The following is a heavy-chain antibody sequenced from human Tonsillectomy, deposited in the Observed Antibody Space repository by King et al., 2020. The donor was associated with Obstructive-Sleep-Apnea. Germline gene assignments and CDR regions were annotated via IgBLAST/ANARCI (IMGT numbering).Heavy chain of an antibody. Sequence: VQLVESGGGVVQPGRFLRLSCAASGFTFSSYGMHWVRQAPGKGLEWVAVIWSDGSNTYYGDSVKGRFTISRDNSKNMLYLQMNSLRVEDTAVYYCAKEDFGVLPTFDPWGQGTLVIVSS. D-gene: IGHD3-3*01. CDR2: IWSDGSNT. CDR1: GFTFSSYG. V-gene: IGHV3-33*06. CDR3: AKEDFGVLPTFDP. J-gene: IGHJ5*02.